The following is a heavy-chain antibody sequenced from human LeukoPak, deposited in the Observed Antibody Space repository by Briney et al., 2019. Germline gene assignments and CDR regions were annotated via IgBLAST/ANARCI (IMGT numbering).Heavy chain of an antibody. CDR2: ISGSGGST. J-gene: IGHJ4*02. Sequence: GGSLRLSCTTSKFNFNSYGMTWVRQAPGKGLEWVSAISGSGGSTYYADSVRGRFTISRDNSKNTLYLQMNSLRAEDTAVYYCAKTTVITGYWGQGTLVTVSS. CDR3: AKTTVITGY. D-gene: IGHD4-11*01. V-gene: IGHV3-23*01. CDR1: KFNFNSYG.